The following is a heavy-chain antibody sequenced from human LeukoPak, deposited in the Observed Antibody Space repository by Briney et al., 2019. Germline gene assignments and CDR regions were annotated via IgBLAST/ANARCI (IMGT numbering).Heavy chain of an antibody. CDR3: AKDYYDSSGYYYEAY. V-gene: IGHV3-23*01. CDR2: ISGSGGST. CDR1: GFTFSSYA. Sequence: GGSLRLSCAAFGFTFSSYAMSWVRQAPGKGLEWVSAISGSGGSTYYADSVKGRFTISRDNSKNTLYLQMNSLRAEDTAVYYCAKDYYDSSGYYYEAYWGQGTLVTVSS. D-gene: IGHD3-22*01. J-gene: IGHJ4*02.